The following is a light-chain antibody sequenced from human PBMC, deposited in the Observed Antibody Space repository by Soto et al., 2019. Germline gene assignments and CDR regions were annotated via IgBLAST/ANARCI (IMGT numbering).Light chain of an antibody. CDR3: QSFDSSLSGAL. Sequence: QSVLTQPPSVSGAPGQRVTISCSGSSSNIGAGNDVHWYQQLPGAAPKLLIYGATRRPSGVPDRFSGSRSGNSAFLAITGLQVEDESVYYCQSFDSSLSGALFGGRTQLTVL. V-gene: IGLV1-40*01. CDR1: SSNIGAGND. CDR2: GAT. J-gene: IGLJ7*01.